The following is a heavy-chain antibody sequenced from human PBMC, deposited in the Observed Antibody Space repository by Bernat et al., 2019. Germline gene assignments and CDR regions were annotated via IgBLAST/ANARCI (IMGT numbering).Heavy chain of an antibody. J-gene: IGHJ3*02. Sequence: EVQLVESGGDLVQPGGSLRLSCAASGFTFSNYWMTWVRQAPGQGLEWVANIKHDGSEKYYVDSVKGRFAISRDNAKNSLYLQMNSLRAEDTAVYYCARDRATEDAFDIWGQGTMVTVSS. D-gene: IGHD2-21*02. CDR1: GFTFSNYW. CDR2: IKHDGSEK. V-gene: IGHV3-7*01. CDR3: ARDRATEDAFDI.